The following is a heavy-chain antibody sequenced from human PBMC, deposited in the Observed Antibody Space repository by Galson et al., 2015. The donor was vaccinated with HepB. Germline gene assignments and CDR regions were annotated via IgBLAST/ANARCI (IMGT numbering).Heavy chain of an antibody. CDR2: IIPIFGTA. CDR1: GGTFSSYA. J-gene: IGHJ4*02. Sequence: SVKVSCKASGGTFSSYAISWVRQAPGQGLEWMGGIIPIFGTANYAQKFQGRVTIAADGSTSTAYMELSSLRSEDTAVYYCARGAVAGTGEDYWGQGTLVTVSS. D-gene: IGHD6-19*01. CDR3: ARGAVAGTGEDY. V-gene: IGHV1-69*13.